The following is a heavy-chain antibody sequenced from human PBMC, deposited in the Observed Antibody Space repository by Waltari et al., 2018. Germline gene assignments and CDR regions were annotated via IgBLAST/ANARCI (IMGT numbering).Heavy chain of an antibody. CDR2: IYYSGST. Sequence: QVQLQESGPGLVKPSETLSLTCTVSGGSISSHYWSWIRQPPGKGLEWIGYIYYSGSTNYNPALKSRVTIAVDTSKNQFSLKLSSVTAADTAVYYCARSTVTTGPPLLDYWGQGTLVTVSS. CDR1: GGSISSHY. V-gene: IGHV4-59*11. D-gene: IGHD4-17*01. J-gene: IGHJ4*02. CDR3: ARSTVTTGPPLLDY.